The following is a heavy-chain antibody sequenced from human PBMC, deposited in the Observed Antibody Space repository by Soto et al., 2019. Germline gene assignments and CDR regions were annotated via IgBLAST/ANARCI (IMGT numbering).Heavy chain of an antibody. D-gene: IGHD7-27*01. CDR1: GGSVSSVNYF. V-gene: IGHV4-61*01. CDR3: ARTVMPVGNLAAFDH. CDR2: IYNNGNT. J-gene: IGHJ4*02. Sequence: QMQLQESGPGLVKPSETLSLTCNVSGGSVSSVNYFWSWIRQPPGKGWKWIAYIYNNGNTNYNPSLKSRATISVDTSKNQCSLKLTSVTAADSAVYFCARTVMPVGNLAAFDHWGQGVLVTVSS.